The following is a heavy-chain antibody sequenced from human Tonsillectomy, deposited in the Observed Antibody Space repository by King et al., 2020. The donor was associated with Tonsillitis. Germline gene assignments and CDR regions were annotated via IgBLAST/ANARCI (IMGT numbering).Heavy chain of an antibody. V-gene: IGHV4-38-2*02. CDR2: ICHSGST. Sequence: QLQESGPGLVKPSETLSLTCTVSGYSISSGYYWGWIRQPPGKGLEWIGSICHSGSTYYNPSLKSRVTISVDTSKNHFSLKLSSVTAADTAVYYCARGTGEYYFDYWGQGTPVTVSS. D-gene: IGHD7-27*01. CDR3: ARGTGEYYFDY. CDR1: GYSISSGYY. J-gene: IGHJ4*02.